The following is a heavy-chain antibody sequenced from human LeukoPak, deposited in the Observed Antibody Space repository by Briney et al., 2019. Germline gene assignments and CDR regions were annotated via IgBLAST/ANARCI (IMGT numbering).Heavy chain of an antibody. D-gene: IGHD3-22*01. Sequence: GESLKISCKGSGYSFTSYWIGWVRQMPGKGPEWMGIIYPGDSDTRYSPSFQGQVTISADKSISTAYLQWSSLKASDTAMYYCARHSPYYYDSSGYSDYWGQGTLVTVSS. CDR3: ARHSPYYYDSSGYSDY. J-gene: IGHJ4*02. V-gene: IGHV5-51*01. CDR2: IYPGDSDT. CDR1: GYSFTSYW.